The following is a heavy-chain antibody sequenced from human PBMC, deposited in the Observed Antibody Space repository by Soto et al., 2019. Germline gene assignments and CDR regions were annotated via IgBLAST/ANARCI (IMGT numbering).Heavy chain of an antibody. J-gene: IGHJ4*02. CDR1: GYSFTNYW. CDR2: IYPGDSET. V-gene: IGHV5-51*01. Sequence: PGESLKISCKGSGYSFTNYWIGWVRQMPGKGLEWMVFIYPGDSETRYRPSFQGQVTISADKSISTAYLQWSSLKASDTAMYYCTRRRSQYDYYFDYWGQGTLVTAPQ. D-gene: IGHD2-21*02. CDR3: TRRRSQYDYYFDY.